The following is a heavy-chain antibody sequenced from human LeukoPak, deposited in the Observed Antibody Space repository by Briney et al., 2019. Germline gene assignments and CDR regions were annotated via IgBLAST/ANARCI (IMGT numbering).Heavy chain of an antibody. CDR2: AHSNGNT. CDR1: GASISDGDCF. Sequence: SETLSLTCTVSGASISDGDCFWGWIRQPPGKGLEWIGIAHSNGNTYYSPSLKSRVTISLDTSNNQFSLKLSSVTAADTAVYYCARRRRTMIWFDPWGRGALVTVSS. D-gene: IGHD1-1*01. J-gene: IGHJ5*02. CDR3: ARRRRTMIWFDP. V-gene: IGHV4-39*01.